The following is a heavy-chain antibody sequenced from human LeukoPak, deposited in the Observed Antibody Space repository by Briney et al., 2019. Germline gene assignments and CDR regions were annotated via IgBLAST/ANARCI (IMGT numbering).Heavy chain of an antibody. D-gene: IGHD3-16*02. CDR3: AKDNRYDYIWGTYRPNDY. CDR1: GFIFNNAW. J-gene: IGHJ4*02. V-gene: IGHV3-30*02. Sequence: GGSLRLSCEGSGFIFNNAWMSWIRQAPGKGLEWVAFIRSDGSNKYYTDSVKGRFTISRDNSKNTLYLQMNSLRAEDTALYYCAKDNRYDYIWGTYRPNDYWGQGTLVTVSS. CDR2: IRSDGSNK.